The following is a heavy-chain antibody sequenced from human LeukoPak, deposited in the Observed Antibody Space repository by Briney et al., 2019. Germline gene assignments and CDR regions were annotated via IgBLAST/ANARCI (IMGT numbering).Heavy chain of an antibody. Sequence: ASVKVSCKTSGYSFTNYGMNWVRQAPGQGLEWMGIINPSGGSTTYAQRFQGRVTMTRDTSTSTVYMELSSLRSEDTAVYYCARGSSGWRSVEYRGQGTLVTVSS. J-gene: IGHJ4*02. D-gene: IGHD6-19*01. V-gene: IGHV1-46*01. CDR2: INPSGGST. CDR1: GYSFTNYG. CDR3: ARGSSGWRSVEY.